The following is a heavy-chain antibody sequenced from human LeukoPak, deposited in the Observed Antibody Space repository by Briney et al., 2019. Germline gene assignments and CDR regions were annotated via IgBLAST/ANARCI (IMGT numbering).Heavy chain of an antibody. V-gene: IGHV3-23*01. J-gene: IGHJ4*02. CDR1: VFTFSSSA. Sequence: GGSLRLSCAASVFTFSSSAMSWVRQVPGKWLEWVSGISASGGSTSYADSVRGRFTISRDNSKNTLYVQMNSLRDEDTAVYYCAKESFATTSWGHDYWGQGTLVTVSS. CDR3: AKESFATTSWGHDY. D-gene: IGHD1-26*01. CDR2: ISASGGST.